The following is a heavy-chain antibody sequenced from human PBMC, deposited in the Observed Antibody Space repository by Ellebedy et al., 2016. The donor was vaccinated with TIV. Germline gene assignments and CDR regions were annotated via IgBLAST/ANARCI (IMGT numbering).Heavy chain of an antibody. CDR1: GFTFSDYY. CDR3: AKADDIVVVPAASSENYFDY. V-gene: IGHV3-11*01. J-gene: IGHJ4*02. D-gene: IGHD2-2*01. CDR2: ISSSGSTI. Sequence: GESLKISCAASGFTFSDYYMSWIRQAPGKGLEWVSYISSSGSTIYYADSVKGRFTISRDNAKNSLYLQMNSLRAEDTAVYYCAKADDIVVVPAASSENYFDYWGQGTLVTVSS.